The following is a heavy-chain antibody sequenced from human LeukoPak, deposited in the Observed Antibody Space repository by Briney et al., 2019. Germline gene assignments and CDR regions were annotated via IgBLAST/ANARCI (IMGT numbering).Heavy chain of an antibody. CDR2: IIPIFGTA. J-gene: IGHJ6*03. V-gene: IGHV1-69*01. CDR1: GGTFSSYA. Sequence: ASVKVSCKASGGTFSSYAISWVRQAPGQGLEWMGGIIPIFGTANYAQKFQGRVTITADESTSTAYMELSSLRSEDTAVYYCARALPYCSSTSCRLGYMDVWGKGTTVTVSS. D-gene: IGHD2-2*01. CDR3: ARALPYCSSTSCRLGYMDV.